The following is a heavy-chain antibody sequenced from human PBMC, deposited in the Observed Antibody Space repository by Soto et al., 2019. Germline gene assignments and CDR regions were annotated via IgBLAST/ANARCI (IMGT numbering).Heavy chain of an antibody. Sequence: QVQLVESGGGVVQPGRSLRLSCAASGFTFSNYAMYLVRQAPGKGLEWVAVISDDGNNKYYADSVKGRFTISRDNSKNTLYLQMNSLRAEDKAVYYCARAGCDGGTCYTLVGLRYGMDVWGQGTTVTVSS. CDR1: GFTFSNYA. D-gene: IGHD2-15*01. J-gene: IGHJ6*02. V-gene: IGHV3-30-3*01. CDR2: ISDDGNNK. CDR3: ARAGCDGGTCYTLVGLRYGMDV.